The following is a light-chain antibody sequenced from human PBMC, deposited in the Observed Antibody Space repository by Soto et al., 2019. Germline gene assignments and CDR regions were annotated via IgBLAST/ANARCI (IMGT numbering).Light chain of an antibody. CDR2: EVS. J-gene: IGLJ1*01. V-gene: IGLV2-14*03. Sequence: QSVLTQPASVSGSPGQSITISSTGTSSDVGADDFVSWYQQHPDKATKLMIYEVSNLPSGVSNRFSGSKSVNTATLTISGLQAEYEADDSCSSYTSSSTRVFGTGTKLTVL. CDR3: SSYTSSSTRV. CDR1: SSDVGADDF.